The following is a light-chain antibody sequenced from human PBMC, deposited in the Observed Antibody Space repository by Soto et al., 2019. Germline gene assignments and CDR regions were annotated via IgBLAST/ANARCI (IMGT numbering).Light chain of an antibody. J-gene: IGKJ1*01. Sequence: EILLKQSPATLSLSPGDSATLSCRASQRVSRNVAWYQQKPGQAPRLLISAASTGAAGVPARFNAAGSGTVFTLTISRLQSEDFAIYYCQQYNTWPRTFGQGTKVAI. CDR2: AAS. CDR3: QQYNTWPRT. CDR1: QRVSRN. V-gene: IGKV3D-15*01.